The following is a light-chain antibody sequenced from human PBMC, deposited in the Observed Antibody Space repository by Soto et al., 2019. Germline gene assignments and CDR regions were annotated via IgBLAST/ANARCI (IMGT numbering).Light chain of an antibody. Sequence: QSVLTQPPSESAAPGQKVTNSCSGSSSNIGNNYVSWYQHLPGAAPKLIIYDNDKRSSGIPDRFSGSKSGTSATLDITGLQTGDEADYYCGTWDSTLSGVFGTGTKLTVL. V-gene: IGLV1-51*01. CDR2: DND. J-gene: IGLJ1*01. CDR3: GTWDSTLSGV. CDR1: SSNIGNNY.